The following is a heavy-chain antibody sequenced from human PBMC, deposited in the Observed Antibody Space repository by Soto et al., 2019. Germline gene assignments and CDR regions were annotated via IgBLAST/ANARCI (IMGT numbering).Heavy chain of an antibody. Sequence: EVQLLESGGDLVQPGGSLRLSCAGSGFTFSSYAMSWVRQAPGKGLEWVSTISDSGGSSYYADSVKGRFTISRDNSKNTLYVQMNSLRAEDTALYYCARAIHADYFDYWGQGTLVTVSS. CDR1: GFTFSSYA. D-gene: IGHD3-3*01. CDR3: ARAIHADYFDY. J-gene: IGHJ4*02. CDR2: ISDSGGSS. V-gene: IGHV3-23*01.